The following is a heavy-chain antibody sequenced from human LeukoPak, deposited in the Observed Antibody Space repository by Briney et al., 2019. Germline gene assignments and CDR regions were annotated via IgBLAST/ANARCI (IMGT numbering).Heavy chain of an antibody. CDR3: ARSQYYYGSGSSGMDV. CDR1: GGTFSSYA. CDR2: IIPIFGTA. V-gene: IGHV1-69*01. Sequence: GASVKVSCKASGGTFSSYAISWVRQAPGQGLEWMGGIIPIFGTANYAQKFQGRVTITADESTSTAYMELSSLRSEDTAVYYCARSQYYYGSGSSGMDVWGQGTTVTVSS. D-gene: IGHD3-10*01. J-gene: IGHJ6*02.